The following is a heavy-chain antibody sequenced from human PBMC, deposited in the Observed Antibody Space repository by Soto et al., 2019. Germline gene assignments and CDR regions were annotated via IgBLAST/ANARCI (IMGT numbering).Heavy chain of an antibody. CDR3: TTGMTTVTAGFDY. V-gene: IGHV3-15*06. CDR2: IKQDGGTT. Sequence: GGSLRLSCEASGLTFSRYWMTWVRQAPGKGLEWVANIKQDGGTTNYAAPVKGRFTISRDDLKNTLYLQMNSLKTDDTGIYYCTTGMTTVTAGFDYWGQGTLVTVSS. CDR1: GLTFSRYW. D-gene: IGHD4-17*01. J-gene: IGHJ4*02.